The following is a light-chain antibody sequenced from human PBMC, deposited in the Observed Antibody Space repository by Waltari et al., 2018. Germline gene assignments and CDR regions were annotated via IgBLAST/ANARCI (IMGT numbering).Light chain of an antibody. CDR2: DTS. CDR3: QQYDNFPFT. CDR1: NDINNY. J-gene: IGKJ3*01. V-gene: IGKV1-33*01. Sequence: DIQMTQSPSSLSASIGDGVTITCQASNDINNYLNWYQQRPGKAPKLLIYDTSNLETGVPSRFSGSGSGTDYTFTISSLQPEDIATYYCQQYDNFPFTFGPGTKVDI.